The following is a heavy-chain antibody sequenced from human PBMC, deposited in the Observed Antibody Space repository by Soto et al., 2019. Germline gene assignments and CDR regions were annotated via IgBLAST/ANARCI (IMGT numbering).Heavy chain of an antibody. CDR1: GFTFTSSA. CDR2: IVVGSGNT. Sequence: ASVKVSCKASGFTFTSSAVQWVRQARGQRLEWIGWIVVGSGNTNYAQKFQERVTITRDMSTSTAYMELSSLRSEDTAVYYCAALGGYYGSGSYFGPYYYYYGMDVWGQGSTMTVYS. D-gene: IGHD3-10*01. J-gene: IGHJ6*02. CDR3: AALGGYYGSGSYFGPYYYYYGMDV. V-gene: IGHV1-58*01.